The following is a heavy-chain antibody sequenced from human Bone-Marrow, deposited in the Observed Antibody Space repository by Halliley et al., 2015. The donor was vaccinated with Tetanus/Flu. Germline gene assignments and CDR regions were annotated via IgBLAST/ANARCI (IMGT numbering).Heavy chain of an antibody. J-gene: IGHJ4*02. CDR2: VYHSGST. V-gene: IGHV4-4*02. D-gene: IGHD3-10*01. Sequence: TLSLTCAVSGGSITSSNWWNWVRQPPGKGLEWIGQVYHSGSTNYNPSLKSRVTISIDMSNNQFSLNLRSVTAADTAIYYCGRAKRVNNVWFGDLSLASWAQGTLVTVSS. CDR1: GGSITSSNW. CDR3: GRAKRVNNVWFGDLSLAS.